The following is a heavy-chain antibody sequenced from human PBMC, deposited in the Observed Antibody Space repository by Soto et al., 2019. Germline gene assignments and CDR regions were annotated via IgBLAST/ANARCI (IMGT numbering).Heavy chain of an antibody. CDR1: GGSVSSGSYY. J-gene: IGHJ4*02. CDR2: IYYSGST. Sequence: SETLSLTCTVSGGSVSSGSYYWSWIRQPPGKGLEWIGYIYYSGSTNYNPSLKSRVTISVDTSKNQFSLKLSSVTAADTAVYYCARAKPLLWFGEPTTEDYWGQGTLVTVSS. CDR3: ARAKPLLWFGEPTTEDY. D-gene: IGHD3-10*01. V-gene: IGHV4-61*01.